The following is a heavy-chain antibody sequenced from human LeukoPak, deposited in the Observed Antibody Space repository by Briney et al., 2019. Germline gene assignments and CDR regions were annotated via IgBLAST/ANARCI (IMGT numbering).Heavy chain of an antibody. J-gene: IGHJ5*02. Sequence: GASVKVSRKASGYTFTSYDINWVRQATGQGLEWMGWMNPNSGNTGYAQKFQGRVTMTRNTSISTAYMELSSLRSEDTAVYYCARAFGGGRLNWFDPWGQGTLVTVSS. D-gene: IGHD3-16*01. CDR3: ARAFGGGRLNWFDP. CDR1: GYTFTSYD. CDR2: MNPNSGNT. V-gene: IGHV1-8*01.